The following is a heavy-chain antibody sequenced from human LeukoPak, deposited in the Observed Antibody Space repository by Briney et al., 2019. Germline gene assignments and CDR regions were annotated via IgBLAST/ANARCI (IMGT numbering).Heavy chain of an antibody. CDR1: GGSFSGYY. Sequence: SETLSLTCAVYGGSFSGYYWSWIRQPAGKGLEWIGRIYTSGSTNYNPSPKSRVTISIDTSKNQFSLKLNSVTAADTAVYYCASGGQYYYDSSGYSVWGQGTLVTVSS. D-gene: IGHD3-22*01. CDR3: ASGGQYYYDSSGYSV. J-gene: IGHJ4*02. CDR2: IYTSGST. V-gene: IGHV4-59*10.